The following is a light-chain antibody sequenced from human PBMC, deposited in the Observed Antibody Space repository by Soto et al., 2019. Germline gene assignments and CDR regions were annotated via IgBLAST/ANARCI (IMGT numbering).Light chain of an antibody. CDR2: AAS. CDR3: QQSYSTLIT. J-gene: IGKJ5*01. CDR1: QSISSY. Sequence: DIQMTQSPSSLSASVGDRVTITCRASQSISSYLNWYQQKPGKAPKLLIYAASSLQSGVPSRFSGSGSGTDFTLTISSLQPEDFATYDCQQSYSTLITFGQGTR. V-gene: IGKV1-39*01.